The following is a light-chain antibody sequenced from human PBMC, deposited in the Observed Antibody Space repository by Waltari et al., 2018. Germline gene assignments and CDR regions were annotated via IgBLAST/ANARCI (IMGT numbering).Light chain of an antibody. Sequence: DIQMTQFPSSLSASVGDRVTISCRASQNINRYLNWYQQKPGKAPKLLICAASTLQSGVPPGFRDSGSGTDCTLSINSLLPEDSASYYCQQSDRTAFTFGQATRVEV. CDR2: AAS. CDR1: QNINRY. CDR3: QQSDRTAFT. J-gene: IGKJ2*01. V-gene: IGKV1-39*01.